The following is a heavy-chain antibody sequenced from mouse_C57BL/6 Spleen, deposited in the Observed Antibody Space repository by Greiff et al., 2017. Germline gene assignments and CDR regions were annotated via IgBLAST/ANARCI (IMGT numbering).Heavy chain of an antibody. CDR3: ARQGGDEYYYAMDY. CDR2: ISSGSSTI. Sequence: EVKLMESGGGLVKPGGSLKLSCAASGFTFSDYGMHWVRQAPEKGLEWVAYISSGSSTIYYADTVKGRFTISRDNAKNTLFLQMTSLRSEDTAMYYCARQGGDEYYYAMDYWGQGTSVTVSS. J-gene: IGHJ4*01. V-gene: IGHV5-17*01. CDR1: GFTFSDYG.